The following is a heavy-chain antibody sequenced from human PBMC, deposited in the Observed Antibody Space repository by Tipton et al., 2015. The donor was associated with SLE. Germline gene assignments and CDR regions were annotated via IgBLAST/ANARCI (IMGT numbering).Heavy chain of an antibody. CDR3: ARDRGYFDY. D-gene: IGHD3-10*01. CDR2: INPSGGST. CDR1: GYTFTNYG. V-gene: IGHV1-46*01. Sequence: QLVQSGPEVKKPGASVMVSCKASGYTFTNYGISWVRQAPGQGLEWMGIINPSGGSTSYAQKFQGRVTMTRDTSTSTVYMELSSLRSEDTAVYYCARDRGYFDYWGQGTLVTVSS. J-gene: IGHJ4*02.